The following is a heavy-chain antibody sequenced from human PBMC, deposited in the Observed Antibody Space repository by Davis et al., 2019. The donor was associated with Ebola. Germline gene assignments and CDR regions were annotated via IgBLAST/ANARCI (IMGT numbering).Heavy chain of an antibody. V-gene: IGHV3-74*01. Sequence: GESLKISCAASGFTFSSYWMHWVRQAPGKGLVWVSRINSDGSSTSYADSVKGRFTISRDNAKNTLYLQMNSLRAEDTAVYYCERVGSRSGSNYGDFDYWGQGTLVTVSS. CDR2: INSDGSST. J-gene: IGHJ4*02. D-gene: IGHD1-26*01. CDR1: GFTFSSYW. CDR3: ERVGSRSGSNYGDFDY.